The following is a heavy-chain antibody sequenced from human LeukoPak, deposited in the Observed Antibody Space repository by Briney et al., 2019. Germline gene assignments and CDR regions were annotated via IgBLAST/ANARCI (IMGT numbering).Heavy chain of an antibody. CDR1: SYTFTNYA. Sequence: GASVKVSCKASSYTFTNYAFTWVRRAPGQGLEWMGWISAYNGNTNYAQKLQGRVTMTTDTSTSTAYMELRSLRSDDTAVYYCARAGAVTTRYFDWLLVNDYWGQGTLVTVSS. V-gene: IGHV1-18*01. J-gene: IGHJ4*02. CDR2: ISAYNGNT. D-gene: IGHD3-9*01. CDR3: ARAGAVTTRYFDWLLVNDY.